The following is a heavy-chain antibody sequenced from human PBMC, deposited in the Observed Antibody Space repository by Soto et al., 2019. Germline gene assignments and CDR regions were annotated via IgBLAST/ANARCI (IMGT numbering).Heavy chain of an antibody. CDR2: IYYSGST. J-gene: IGHJ6*02. CDR1: GGSISSYY. V-gene: IGHV4-59*01. D-gene: IGHD3-3*01. CDR3: ARDPPYYDFWSGYQSWGYGMDV. Sequence: QVQLQESGPGLVKPSETLSLTCTVSGGSISSYYWSWIRQPPGKGLEWIGYIYYSGSTNYNPSLKSRVTISVDTSKNQFSLKLSSVTAADTAVYYCARDPPYYDFWSGYQSWGYGMDVWGQGTTVTVSS.